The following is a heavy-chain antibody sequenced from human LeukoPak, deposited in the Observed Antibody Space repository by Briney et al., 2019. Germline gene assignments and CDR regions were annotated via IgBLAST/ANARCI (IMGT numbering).Heavy chain of an antibody. CDR1: GGSISSYY. D-gene: IGHD5-18*01. CDR3: ARVEGPAMGTFDY. V-gene: IGHV4-59*01. CDR2: IYYSGST. J-gene: IGHJ4*02. Sequence: SETLSLTCTVSGGSISSYYWSWIRQPPGKGLEWIGYIYYSGSTNYNPSLKSRVTISVDTSKNQFSLKLSSVTAADTAVYYCARVEGPAMGTFDYWGQGTLVTVSS.